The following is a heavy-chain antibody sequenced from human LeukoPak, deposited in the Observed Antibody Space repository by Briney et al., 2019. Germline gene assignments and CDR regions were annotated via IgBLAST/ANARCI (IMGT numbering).Heavy chain of an antibody. V-gene: IGHV3-48*03. CDR3: ATHREGALNQGFDI. J-gene: IGHJ3*02. CDR2: ITGSGTIK. CDR1: EFTFSSYE. Sequence: GGSLRLSCAASEFTFSSYEMNWVRQAPGKGLEWVSYITGSGTIKYYADSVKGRFTISRDNAKNSLYLQMNSLRAEDTAIYYCATHREGALNQGFDIWGQGTTVTVSS. D-gene: IGHD1-14*01.